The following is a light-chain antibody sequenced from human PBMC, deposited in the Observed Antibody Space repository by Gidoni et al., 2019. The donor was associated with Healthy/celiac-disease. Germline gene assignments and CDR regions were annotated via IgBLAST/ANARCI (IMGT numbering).Light chain of an antibody. CDR3: QQYGSSPPVT. CDR1: QSVSSSY. J-gene: IGKJ1*01. CDR2: GAS. V-gene: IGKV3-20*01. Sequence: EIVFTPSPGTLSLSPGERATLSCRASQSVSSSYLAWYQQKPGQAPRLLIYGASSRATGIPDRFSGSGSGTDFTLTISRLEPEDFAVYYCQQYGSSPPVTFGQGTKVEIK.